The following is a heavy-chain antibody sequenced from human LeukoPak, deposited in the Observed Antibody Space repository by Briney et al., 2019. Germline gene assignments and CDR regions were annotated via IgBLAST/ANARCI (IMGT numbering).Heavy chain of an antibody. Sequence: GGSLTISCVASGFKFSDYGVHWVRQAPGKGLEWLAFIRSDGTKIVYEESLKGRFTISRDNPKNTLYLQMNSLRGGDSAVYYCVTAVFDYWGQGTLVTVSS. J-gene: IGHJ4*02. CDR2: IRSDGTKI. V-gene: IGHV3-30*02. CDR1: GFKFSDYG. CDR3: VTAVFDY.